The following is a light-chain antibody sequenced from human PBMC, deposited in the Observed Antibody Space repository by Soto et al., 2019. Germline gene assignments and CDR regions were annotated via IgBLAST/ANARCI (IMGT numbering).Light chain of an antibody. V-gene: IGKV1-5*03. Sequence: DVQMTPSPSTLSASVGDRGPIPCRASQSISNWLAWHQQKPGKAPKLLIYKASSLESGVPSRFSGSGSGTEFTLTISSLQPDDFATYYCQQYNSYRAFGQGTKVDI. J-gene: IGKJ1*01. CDR3: QQYNSYRA. CDR1: QSISNW. CDR2: KAS.